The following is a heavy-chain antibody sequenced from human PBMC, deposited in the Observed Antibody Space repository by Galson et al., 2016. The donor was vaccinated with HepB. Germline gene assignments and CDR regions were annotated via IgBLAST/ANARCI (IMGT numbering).Heavy chain of an antibody. CDR3: ALRHCVHGVCYDGFDI. Sequence: SVKVSCKASGGTFSKYLISWVRQAPGQGLEWVGGIVPVSGPASYAHHFQTRVTITADESTSTGYIELSSLTSEDTAVYFCALRHCVHGVCYDGFDIWGQGTLVTVSS. J-gene: IGHJ3*02. CDR2: IVPVSGPA. D-gene: IGHD2-8*01. V-gene: IGHV1-69*13. CDR1: GGTFSKYL.